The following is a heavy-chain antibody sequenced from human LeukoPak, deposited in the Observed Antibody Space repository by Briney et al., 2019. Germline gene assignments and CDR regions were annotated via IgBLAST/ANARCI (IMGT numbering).Heavy chain of an antibody. CDR3: ARGSGWYVGLFDY. V-gene: IGHV4-59*08. D-gene: IGHD6-19*01. J-gene: IGHJ4*02. CDR1: ARSISSYY. CDR2: IYYSGST. Sequence: SETLSLTCTVSARSISSYYWSWIRQPPGKGLEWIGYIYYSGSTNYNPSLKSRVTISVDTSKNQFSLKLSSVTAADTAVYYCARGSGWYVGLFDYWGQGTLVSVSS.